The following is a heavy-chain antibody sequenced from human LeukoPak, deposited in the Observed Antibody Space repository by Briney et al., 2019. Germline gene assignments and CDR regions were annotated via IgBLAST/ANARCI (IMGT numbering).Heavy chain of an antibody. CDR2: IYYSGST. J-gene: IGHJ4*02. CDR3: ARDQSIAAAGTNFDY. V-gene: IGHV4-59*12. CDR1: GGSISSYY. D-gene: IGHD6-13*01. Sequence: SETLSLTCTVSGGSISSYYWSWIRQPLGKGLEWIGYIYYSGSTNYNPSLKSRVTISVDTPKNQFSLKLSSVTAADTAVYYCARDQSIAAAGTNFDYWGQGTLVTVSS.